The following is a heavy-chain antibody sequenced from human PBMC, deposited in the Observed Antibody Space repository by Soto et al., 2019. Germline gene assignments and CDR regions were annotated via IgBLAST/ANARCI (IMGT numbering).Heavy chain of an antibody. CDR2: ISDSGDST. Sequence: EVHLLESGGGLVQPGGSLRLSCAASRFIFSTYAMSWVRQGPGKGLEWVSGISDSGDSTYYADSVRGRFTISRDNSKATLYPPMNSLRAEGTGVYYCAKDYVAVAGVNWFDPWGQGTLVTVSS. D-gene: IGHD6-19*01. J-gene: IGHJ5*02. CDR1: RFIFSTYA. V-gene: IGHV3-23*01. CDR3: AKDYVAVAGVNWFDP.